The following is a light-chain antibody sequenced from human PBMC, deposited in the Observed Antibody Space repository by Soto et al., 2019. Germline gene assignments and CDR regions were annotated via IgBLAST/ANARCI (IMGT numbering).Light chain of an antibody. Sequence: QSALTQPPSVSGSPGQSVTISCTGTSSDVGSYDRVSWYQQSPGTAPKLIIYEVSNRPSGVPDRFSGSKSGNTASLTISGLQAEDEADYYCISHTIFSPLFGGGTKLTVL. J-gene: IGLJ2*01. CDR3: ISHTIFSPL. CDR2: EVS. CDR1: SSDVGSYDR. V-gene: IGLV2-18*02.